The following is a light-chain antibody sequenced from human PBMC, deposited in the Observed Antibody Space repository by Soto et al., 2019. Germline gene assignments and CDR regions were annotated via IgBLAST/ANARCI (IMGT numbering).Light chain of an antibody. CDR1: HSNIGDNY. CDR2: DTR. Sequence: QSVLTQPPSVSAAPGQKVSISCSGSHSNIGDNYVSWYQQFPGAAPKLLIYDTRNRPSWIPDRFSASRSGTSATLVITGLQSGDEAYYYYGTWDSSLSAGRFGGGTKLTVL. J-gene: IGLJ2*01. V-gene: IGLV1-51*01. CDR3: GTWDSSLSAGR.